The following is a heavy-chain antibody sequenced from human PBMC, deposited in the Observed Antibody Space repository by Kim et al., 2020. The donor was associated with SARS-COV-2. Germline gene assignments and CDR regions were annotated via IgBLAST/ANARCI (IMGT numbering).Heavy chain of an antibody. V-gene: IGHV3-30*18. J-gene: IGHJ5*02. Sequence: GGSLRLSCAASGFTFSSYGMHWVRQAPGKGLEWVAVISYDGSNKYYADSVKGRFTISRDNSKNTLYLQMNSLRAEDTAVYYCAKGAVDTEFLGYHWFDPWGQGTLVTVSS. D-gene: IGHD5-18*01. CDR3: AKGAVDTEFLGYHWFDP. CDR2: ISYDGSNK. CDR1: GFTFSSYG.